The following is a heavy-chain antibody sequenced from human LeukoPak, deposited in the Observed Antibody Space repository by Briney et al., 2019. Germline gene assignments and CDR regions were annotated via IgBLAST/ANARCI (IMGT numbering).Heavy chain of an antibody. V-gene: IGHV3-21*01. J-gene: IGHJ4*02. CDR3: ATDGRSSGWYGFDY. CDR2: ITSPVGRI. Sequence: GGSLRLSCAASGFTFSSYWMHWVRQAPGKGLVWVSSITSPVGRIYYADSLKGRITISRDNARSTLYLQMNSLRAEDTAVYYCATDGRSSGWYGFDYWGQGILVSVSS. CDR1: GFTFSSYW. D-gene: IGHD6-19*01.